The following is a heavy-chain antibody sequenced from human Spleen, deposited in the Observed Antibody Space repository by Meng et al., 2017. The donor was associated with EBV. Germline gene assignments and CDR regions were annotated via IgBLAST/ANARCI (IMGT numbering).Heavy chain of an antibody. Sequence: VQFVQSGSEGNKTGASVKVACKASGYIFTDYAMHWVRQAPGERLESMGWINAGDGSTKYSQRFQGRVTFTRDTSASTAYMELSSLKSEDTAVYYCAKLGGGRRGFWGQGTLVTVSS. J-gene: IGHJ4*02. CDR1: GYIFTDYA. CDR2: INAGDGST. V-gene: IGHV1-3*01. CDR3: AKLGGGRRGF. D-gene: IGHD2-15*01.